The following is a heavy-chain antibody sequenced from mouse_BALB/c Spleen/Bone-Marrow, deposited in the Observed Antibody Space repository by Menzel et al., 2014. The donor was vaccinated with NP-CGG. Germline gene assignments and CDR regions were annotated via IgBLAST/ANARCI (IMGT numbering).Heavy chain of an antibody. CDR3: ARYRYDYYAMDY. CDR2: IDPANGNT. Sequence: VQLQQSGAELVKPGASVKLSCTASGFNIKDTYMHWVKQRPEQGLEWIGRIDPANGNTKYDPKFQGKATITADTSSNTAYLHLSSLTSEDTAVYYCARYRYDYYAMDYWGQGTSVTVSS. D-gene: IGHD2-14*01. V-gene: IGHV14-3*02. J-gene: IGHJ4*01. CDR1: GFNIKDTY.